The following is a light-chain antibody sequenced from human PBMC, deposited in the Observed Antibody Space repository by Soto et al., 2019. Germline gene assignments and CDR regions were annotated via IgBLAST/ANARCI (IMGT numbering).Light chain of an antibody. CDR1: QSVSSSY. J-gene: IGKJ1*01. V-gene: IGKV3-20*01. CDR3: QQYGSSLGT. CDR2: GAS. Sequence: EIVLTQSPGTLSLSPGERATLSCRASQSVSSSYLVWYQQKPGQAPRLLIYGASSRATGIPDRFSGSGSGTDFTLTISRLEPEDFAVYYCQQYGSSLGTFDQGTKVEIK.